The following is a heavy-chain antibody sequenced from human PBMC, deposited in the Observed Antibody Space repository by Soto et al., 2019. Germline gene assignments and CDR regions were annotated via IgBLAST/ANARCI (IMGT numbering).Heavy chain of an antibody. V-gene: IGHV3-13*01. D-gene: IGHD2-8*01. CDR2: VTTAGDT. J-gene: IGHJ6*02. CDR1: GFTFSNYD. Sequence: GGSLRLSCAASGFTFSNYDMHWVRQVTGKGLEWVSAVTTAGDTYYPGSVQGRSNISRENAKNSWYLQMNSLWTEDTAMYYCERGRYCTNAACDGNRGGYYYGMYVWGQGTTVTVSS. CDR3: ERGRYCTNAACDGNRGGYYYGMYV.